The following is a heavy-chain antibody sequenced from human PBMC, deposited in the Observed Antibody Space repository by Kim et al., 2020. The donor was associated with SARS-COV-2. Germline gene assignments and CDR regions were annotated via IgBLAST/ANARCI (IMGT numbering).Heavy chain of an antibody. J-gene: IGHJ6*02. D-gene: IGHD3-9*01. V-gene: IGHV3-23*01. Sequence: GGSLRLSCVASGFIFSPNAMNWVRQAPGKGLEWVSGIGGDETTHYADSVKGRFTISRDNSKNTLYLQLNSLRVEDTAIYYCAKDLFDYSAMDVWRQGTT. CDR1: GFIFSPNA. CDR2: IGGDETT. CDR3: AKDLFDYSAMDV.